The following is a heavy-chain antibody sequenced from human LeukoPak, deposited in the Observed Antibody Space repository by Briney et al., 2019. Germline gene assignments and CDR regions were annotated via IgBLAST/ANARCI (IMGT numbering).Heavy chain of an antibody. CDR1: EFTFSNYW. Sequence: GGSLRLSCAASEFTFSNYWMSWVRQAQGKGLEWVANIKTDGSEKHYVDSVKGRFTISRDNAKNSLYLQMNSLRADDTAVYYCAREMPGGSSWFDSWGQGTLVTVSS. J-gene: IGHJ5*01. CDR3: AREMPGGSSWFDS. D-gene: IGHD6-13*01. CDR2: IKTDGSEK. V-gene: IGHV3-7*01.